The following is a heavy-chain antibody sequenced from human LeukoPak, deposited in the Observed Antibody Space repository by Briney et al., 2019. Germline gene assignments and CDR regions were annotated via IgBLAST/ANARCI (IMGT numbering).Heavy chain of an antibody. CDR2: IIPIFGTA. Sequence: ASVKVSRKASGGTFSSYAISWVRQAPGQGLEWMGGIIPIFGTANYAQKFQGRVTITADESTSTAYMELSSLRSEDTAVYYCARSGSGWYGDYYYYYGMDVWGQGTTVTVSS. CDR1: GGTFSSYA. J-gene: IGHJ6*02. D-gene: IGHD6-19*01. V-gene: IGHV1-69*13. CDR3: ARSGSGWYGDYYYYYGMDV.